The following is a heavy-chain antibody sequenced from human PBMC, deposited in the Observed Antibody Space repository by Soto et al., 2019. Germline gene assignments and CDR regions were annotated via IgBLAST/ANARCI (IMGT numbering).Heavy chain of an antibody. CDR2: IYHSGST. Sequence: SETLSLTCAVSGGSISSGFYSWSWIRQPPGKGLEWIGYIYHSGSTYYNPSLKSRVTISVDRSKNQFSLKLSSVTAEDTAVYYCARSGYSYGPFDYWGQGTLVTVSS. V-gene: IGHV4-30-2*01. CDR3: ARSGYSYGPFDY. D-gene: IGHD5-18*01. J-gene: IGHJ4*02. CDR1: GGSISSGFYS.